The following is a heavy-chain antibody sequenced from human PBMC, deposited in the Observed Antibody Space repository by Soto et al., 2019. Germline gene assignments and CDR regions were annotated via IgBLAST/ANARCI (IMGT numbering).Heavy chain of an antibody. CDR3: GRGPHCSGGICCYGLDN. V-gene: IGHV1-8*01. J-gene: IGHJ4*02. CDR2: MNPDSGHA. D-gene: IGHD2-2*01. CDR1: GYTFTNSD. Sequence: QVQLVQSGAEVKKPGASVKVSCKASGYTFTNSDINWERQAPGQGLEWMGWMNPDSGHAAYAQKFQGRVTLTTSTSTSTVYMEMRSLGSEDTAVYYCGRGPHCSGGICCYGLDNWGQGTLVTLSS.